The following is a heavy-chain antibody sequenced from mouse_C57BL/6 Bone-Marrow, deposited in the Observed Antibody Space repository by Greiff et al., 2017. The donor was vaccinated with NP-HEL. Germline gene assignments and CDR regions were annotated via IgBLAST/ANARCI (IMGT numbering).Heavy chain of an antibody. CDR3: ARSYGYDAMDY. V-gene: IGHV5-15*01. D-gene: IGHD2-10*02. CDR2: ISNLAYSI. Sequence: EVMLVESGGGLVQPGGSLKLSCAASGFTFSDYGMAWVRQAPRKGPEWVAFISNLAYSIYYAATVTGRFTISRENAKNTLYLEMSSLRSENTAMYYCARSYGYDAMDYWGQGTSVTVSS. J-gene: IGHJ4*01. CDR1: GFTFSDYG.